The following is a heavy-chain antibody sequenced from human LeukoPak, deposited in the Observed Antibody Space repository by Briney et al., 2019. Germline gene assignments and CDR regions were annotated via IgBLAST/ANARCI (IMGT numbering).Heavy chain of an antibody. CDR2: IYHSGNT. J-gene: IGHJ5*02. Sequence: PSETLRLTCAVSGGSITNNDRCCFLRQPPGKGLEWIGEIYHSGNTNYNPSLKSRVTISVDKSKNQFSLELTSVTAADTAVYYCARYHDPWGQGTLVTVSS. CDR1: GGSITNNDR. V-gene: IGHV4-4*02. CDR3: ARYHDP.